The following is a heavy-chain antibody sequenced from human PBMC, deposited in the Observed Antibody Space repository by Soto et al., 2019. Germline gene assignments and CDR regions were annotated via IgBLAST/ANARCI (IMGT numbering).Heavy chain of an antibody. J-gene: IGHJ5*02. V-gene: IGHV4-31*03. D-gene: IGHD3-3*01. Sequence: SETLSLTCTVSGGSISSGGYYWSWIRQHPGKGLEWIGYIYYSGSTYYNPSLKSRVTISVDTSKNQFSLKLSSVTAADTAVYYCAREIRAPIWSGYVNWFDPWGQGTLVTVSS. CDR3: AREIRAPIWSGYVNWFDP. CDR2: IYYSGST. CDR1: GGSISSGGYY.